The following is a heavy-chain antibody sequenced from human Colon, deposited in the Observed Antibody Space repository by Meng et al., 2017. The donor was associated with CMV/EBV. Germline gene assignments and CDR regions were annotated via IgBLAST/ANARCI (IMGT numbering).Heavy chain of an antibody. CDR2: INPNSGGT. D-gene: IGHD4-11*01. CDR3: ARESDYSNGGWFDP. Sequence: ASVKVSCKASGYAFTGYYMHWVRQAPGQGLEWMGWINPNSGGTNYAQKFQGRVTMTRDTSISTAYMELSRLRSDDTAVYYCARESDYSNGGWFDPWGQGTLVTVS. CDR1: GYAFTGYY. J-gene: IGHJ5*02. V-gene: IGHV1-2*02.